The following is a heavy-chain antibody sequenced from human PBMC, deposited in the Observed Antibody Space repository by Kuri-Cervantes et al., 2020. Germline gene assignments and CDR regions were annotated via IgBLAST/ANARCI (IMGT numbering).Heavy chain of an antibody. CDR3: ARAVGSGSYIRLDY. CDR2: IYYSGST. D-gene: IGHD3-10*01. J-gene: IGHJ4*02. Sequence: SETLSLTCTVSGGSISSYYWSWIRQPPGKGLEWIGYIYYSGSTNYNPSLKSRVTISVDTSKNQFSLKLSSVAAADTAVYYCARAVGSGSYIRLDYWGQGTLVTSPQ. CDR1: GGSISSYY. V-gene: IGHV4-59*12.